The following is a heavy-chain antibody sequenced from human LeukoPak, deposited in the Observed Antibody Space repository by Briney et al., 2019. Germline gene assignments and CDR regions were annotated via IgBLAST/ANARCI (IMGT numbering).Heavy chain of an antibody. Sequence: GGSLTLSCAGSGFSFSTYSMNWVRQAPEKGLEWVSGITGSGANTYYADSVKGRFTISRDNSKNTLYLRMNSLRAEDTAVYYCYYYDSSGFYPQTKIDYWGQGTLVTVSS. J-gene: IGHJ4*02. D-gene: IGHD3-22*01. CDR1: GFSFSTYS. V-gene: IGHV3-23*01. CDR3: YYYDSSGFYPQTKIDY. CDR2: ITGSGANT.